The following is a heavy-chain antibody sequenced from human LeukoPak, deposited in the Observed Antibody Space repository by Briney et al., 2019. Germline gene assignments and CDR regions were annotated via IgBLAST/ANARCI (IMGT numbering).Heavy chain of an antibody. CDR2: IYPGDSDT. J-gene: IGHJ6*02. V-gene: IGHV5-51*01. D-gene: IGHD3-10*01. CDR3: AKMSGAGPTAYYYYGMDV. Sequence: GESLKISCKGSGYSFTSYWIGWVRQMPGKGLEWMGIIYPGDSDTRYSPSFQGQVTISADKSISTAYLQWSSLKASDTAMYYCAKMSGAGPTAYYYYGMDVWGQGTTVTVSS. CDR1: GYSFTSYW.